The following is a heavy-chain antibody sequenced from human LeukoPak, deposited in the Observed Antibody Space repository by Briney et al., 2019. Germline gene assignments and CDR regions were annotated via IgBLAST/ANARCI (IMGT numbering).Heavy chain of an antibody. CDR2: IIPIFGTT. Sequence: GASVKVSCKASGGTFSSYAINWVRQAPGQGLEWMGGIIPIFGTTNYAQKLQDRVTITADESTSTAYMELRSLRSEDTAVYYCARNPGTYGYWFDPWGQGTLSPSPQ. J-gene: IGHJ5*02. D-gene: IGHD2-2*03. CDR3: ARNPGTYGYWFDP. V-gene: IGHV1-69*13. CDR1: GGTFSSYA.